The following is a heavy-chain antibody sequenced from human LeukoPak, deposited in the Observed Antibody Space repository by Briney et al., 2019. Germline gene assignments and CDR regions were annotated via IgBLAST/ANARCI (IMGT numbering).Heavy chain of an antibody. V-gene: IGHV1-18*01. Sequence: AASVKVSCKASGYTFTSYGISWVRQAPGQGLAWMGWISAYNGNTNYAQKLQGRVTMTTDTSTSTAYMELRSLRSDDTAVYYCARDLSDSSGYYYENWFDPWGQGTLVTVSS. CDR1: GYTFTSYG. J-gene: IGHJ5*02. D-gene: IGHD3-22*01. CDR2: ISAYNGNT. CDR3: ARDLSDSSGYYYENWFDP.